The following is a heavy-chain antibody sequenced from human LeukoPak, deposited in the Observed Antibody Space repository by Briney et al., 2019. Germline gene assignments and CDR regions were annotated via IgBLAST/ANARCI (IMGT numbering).Heavy chain of an antibody. CDR3: TRYNNDHFDY. J-gene: IGHJ4*02. D-gene: IGHD1-14*01. CDR1: GFTFGGYG. Sequence: GGSLRLSCAGSGFTFGGYGMHWFRQTPGEGLEWVAVIAYDGSRAFYADSVRGRFTISRDNSKNTMSVQMDDLRAEDTAVYYCTRYNNDHFDYWGQGTLVTVSS. V-gene: IGHV3-33*01. CDR2: IAYDGSRA.